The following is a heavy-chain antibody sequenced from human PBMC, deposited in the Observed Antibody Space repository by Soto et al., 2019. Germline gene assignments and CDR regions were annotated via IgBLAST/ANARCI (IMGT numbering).Heavy chain of an antibody. CDR2: IRSKPNSYAT. J-gene: IGHJ4*02. CDR1: GFTFSGSA. V-gene: IGHV3-73*01. Sequence: EVQLVESGGGLVQPGGSLKLSCAASGFTFSGSAMHWVRQASGKGLEWVGRIRSKPNSYATAYAASVKGRFTISRDDSKNAAYLEMNSPKTEDPAVYYCTTVQPGRTDYWGQGTLVTVSS. D-gene: IGHD3-10*01. CDR3: TTVQPGRTDY.